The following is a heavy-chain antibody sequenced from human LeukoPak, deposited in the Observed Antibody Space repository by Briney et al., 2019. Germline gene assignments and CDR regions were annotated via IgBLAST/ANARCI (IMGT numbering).Heavy chain of an antibody. V-gene: IGHV3-30*04. CDR2: ISYDGSNE. J-gene: IGHJ4*02. CDR3: ARDKGISYLSSFDY. CDR1: GFTFSSYV. D-gene: IGHD6-6*01. Sequence: GGSLRLSCAASGFTFSSYVMHWVRQAPGKGLEWVAIISYDGSNEYYADSVKGRFTISRDNSKNTLYLQMNSLRAAETAVYYCARDKGISYLSSFDYWGQGTLVTVSS.